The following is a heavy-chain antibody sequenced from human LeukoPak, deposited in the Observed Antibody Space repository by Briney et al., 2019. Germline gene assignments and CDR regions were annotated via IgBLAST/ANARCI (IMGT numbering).Heavy chain of an antibody. CDR1: GGTFSSYA. CDR2: IIPIFGTA. J-gene: IGHJ4*02. CDR3: ARALHLTYYYDSSGYFLGVY. D-gene: IGHD3-22*01. Sequence: GASVKVSCKASGGTFSSYAISWVRQAPGQGLEWMGGIIPIFGTANYAQKFQGRVTITTDESTSTVYMELSSLRSEDTAVYYCARALHLTYYYDSSGYFLGVYWGQGTLVTVSS. V-gene: IGHV1-69*05.